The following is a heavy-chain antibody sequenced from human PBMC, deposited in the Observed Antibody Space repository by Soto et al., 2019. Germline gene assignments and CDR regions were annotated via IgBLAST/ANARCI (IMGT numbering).Heavy chain of an antibody. Sequence: PGGSLRLSCAASGFTFSNAWMNWVRQAPGKGLEWVGRIKSKTDGGTTDYAAPVKGRFTISRDDSKNTLYLQMNSLKTEDTAVYYCTTRITMIVVGLDDAFDIWGQGTMVTVSS. D-gene: IGHD3-22*01. V-gene: IGHV3-15*07. CDR1: GFTFSNAW. CDR3: TTRITMIVVGLDDAFDI. CDR2: IKSKTDGGTT. J-gene: IGHJ3*02.